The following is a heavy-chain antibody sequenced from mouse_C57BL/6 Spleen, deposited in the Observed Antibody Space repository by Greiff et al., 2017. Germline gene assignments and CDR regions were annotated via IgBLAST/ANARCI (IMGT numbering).Heavy chain of an antibody. CDR1: GYTFTSYW. J-gene: IGHJ3*01. D-gene: IGHD1-1*01. CDR3: AKGDYDSSGWFAY. CDR2: IYPGSGST. Sequence: QVQLQQPGAELVKPGASVKMSCKASGYTFTSYWITWVKQRPGQGLEWIGDIYPGSGSTNYNEKFKSKATLTVDTSSSTAYMQLSSLTSEDSAVYYCAKGDYDSSGWFAYWGQGTLVTVSA. V-gene: IGHV1-55*01.